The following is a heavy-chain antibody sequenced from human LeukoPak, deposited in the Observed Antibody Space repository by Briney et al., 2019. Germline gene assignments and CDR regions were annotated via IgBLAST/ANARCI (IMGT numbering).Heavy chain of an antibody. V-gene: IGHV6-1*01. CDR2: TYYTSKWYN. J-gene: IGHJ5*02. CDR1: GESVSTNVAA. CDR3: VREGGRRLDP. Sequence: QTLSLTCAISGESVSTNVAAWNWIRQSPSRGLEWLGRTYYTSKWYNDYVVSLKSRISINPDTAKNQISLQLKSVTPEDTAVYYCVREGGRRLDPWGQGTLVTVSS.